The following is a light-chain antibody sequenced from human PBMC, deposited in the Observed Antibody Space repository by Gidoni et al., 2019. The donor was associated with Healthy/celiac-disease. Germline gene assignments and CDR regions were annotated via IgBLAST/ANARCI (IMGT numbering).Light chain of an antibody. CDR3: QQRSNWPRYT. V-gene: IGKV3-11*01. J-gene: IGKJ2*01. Sequence: ELVLTHSPATLSLSPGERATLSCRASQSVSSYLAWYQQTPGQAPRLLIDDASNRDTGIPARFSGSGSGTDFTLTISSLEPEDLAVYYCQQRSNWPRYTFGQGTKLEIK. CDR2: DAS. CDR1: QSVSSY.